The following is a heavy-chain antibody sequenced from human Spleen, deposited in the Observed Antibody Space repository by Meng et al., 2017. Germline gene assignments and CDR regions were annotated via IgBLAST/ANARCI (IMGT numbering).Heavy chain of an antibody. Sequence: ASVKVSCKASGYTFPDYWLHWVRRAPGQGLEWMGRIDPKSGDTQYAQRFQGKVTMTGDTSISTAYMELSRLRSDDTAIYYCAADVDVSWCLDYWGQGTLVTVSS. D-gene: IGHD6-13*01. J-gene: IGHJ4*02. CDR3: AADVDVSWCLDY. V-gene: IGHV1-2*06. CDR1: GYTFPDYW. CDR2: IDPKSGDT.